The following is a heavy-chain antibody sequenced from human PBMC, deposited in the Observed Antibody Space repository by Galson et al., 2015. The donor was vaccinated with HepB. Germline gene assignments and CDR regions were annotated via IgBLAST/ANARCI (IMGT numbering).Heavy chain of an antibody. CDR3: VRVNFDLLTGKALDY. CDR2: ISRTSRAI. V-gene: IGHV3-48*01. CDR1: GFTFTDYG. D-gene: IGHD3-9*01. Sequence: GSLRLSCAASGFTFTDYGMNWVRQAPGKGLEWVSYISRTSRAIYYADSVKGRFTISRDNAKNSLYVQMTSLRIEDTAVYYCVRVNFDLLTGKALDYWGQGTLVTVSS. J-gene: IGHJ4*02.